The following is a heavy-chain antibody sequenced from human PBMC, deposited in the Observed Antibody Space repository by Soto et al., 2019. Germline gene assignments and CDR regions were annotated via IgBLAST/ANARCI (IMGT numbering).Heavy chain of an antibody. CDR3: AKSLLFVNHAYIDA. CDR2: IIPIKGRA. J-gene: IGHJ6*03. CDR1: GGSFTSYT. Sequence: QVQLVQSGAEVKKPGSSVKVSCEASGGSFTSYTFTWVRQAPGQGLEWMGRIIPIKGRADYALKLQDRVTITADRSTKLVYMEFRCLRPEDTDIYYCAKSLLFVNHAYIDAWGKGATVTVSS. D-gene: IGHD2-21*01. V-gene: IGHV1-69*02.